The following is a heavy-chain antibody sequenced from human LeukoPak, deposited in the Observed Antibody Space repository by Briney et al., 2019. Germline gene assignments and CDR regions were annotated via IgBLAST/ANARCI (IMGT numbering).Heavy chain of an antibody. D-gene: IGHD3-10*01. CDR3: ARAKDNYYGSGSYD. CDR2: ISSSSSTI. J-gene: IGHJ4*02. V-gene: IGHV3-48*02. CDR1: GFTFSIYS. Sequence: GGSLRLSCAASGFTFSIYSMHWVRQAPGKGLEWVSYISSSSSTIKYADSEKGRFTISRDNAKNSLFLQMNSLRDEDTAVYYCARAKDNYYGSGSYDWGQGTLVTVSS.